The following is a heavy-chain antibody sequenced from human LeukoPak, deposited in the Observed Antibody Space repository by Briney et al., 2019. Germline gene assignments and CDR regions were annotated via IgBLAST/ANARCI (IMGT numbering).Heavy chain of an antibody. J-gene: IGHJ3*02. Sequence: ASVKVSCKASGYTFTGYYMHWLRQAPGQGLEWMGWINPNSGGTNYAQKFQGRVTMTRDTSISTAYMELSRLRSDDTAVYYCARGGFTYYDFWSGKHTRDAFDIWGQGTMVTVSS. V-gene: IGHV1-2*02. CDR3: ARGGFTYYDFWSGKHTRDAFDI. D-gene: IGHD3-3*01. CDR2: INPNSGGT. CDR1: GYTFTGYY.